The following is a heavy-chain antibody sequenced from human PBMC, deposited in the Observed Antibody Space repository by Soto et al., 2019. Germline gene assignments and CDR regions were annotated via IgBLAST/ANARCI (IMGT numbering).Heavy chain of an antibody. D-gene: IGHD6-13*01. Sequence: EVQLLDSGGGLIQPGGSRSLSFAASGFTVSSNYRSGARKAPGKGLEWVSVIYSGGSTYYANSVKGRFTISRDNSKNTLYLQMNSLRAEDTAVYYCARDVAAAGTRWFDPWGQGTLVTVSS. J-gene: IGHJ5*02. CDR2: IYSGGST. V-gene: IGHV3-53*01. CDR1: GFTVSSNY. CDR3: ARDVAAAGTRWFDP.